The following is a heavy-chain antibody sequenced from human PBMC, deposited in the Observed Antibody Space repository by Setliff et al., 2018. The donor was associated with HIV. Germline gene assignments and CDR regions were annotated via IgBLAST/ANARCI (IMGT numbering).Heavy chain of an antibody. D-gene: IGHD3-22*01. CDR3: ARARRDASGYWGHFFYYMDV. CDR2: IYPGDSDT. J-gene: IGHJ6*03. CDR1: GYSFSTYW. Sequence: GESLKISCKGSGYSFSTYWIAWVRHMPGKGLEWMGIIYPGDSDTRYSPSFQGQVTISADKSISTAYVQWSRLKASDTAMYYCARARRDASGYWGHFFYYMDVWGTGTTVTVSS. V-gene: IGHV5-51*01.